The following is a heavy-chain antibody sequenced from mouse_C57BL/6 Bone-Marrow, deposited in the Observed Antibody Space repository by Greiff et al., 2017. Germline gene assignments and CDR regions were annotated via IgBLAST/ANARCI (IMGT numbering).Heavy chain of an antibody. D-gene: IGHD1-1*01. CDR3: AIPYGSSYAMDY. CDR1: GYTFTSYW. CDR2: IYPGSGST. V-gene: IGHV1-55*01. J-gene: IGHJ4*01. Sequence: VQLQQSGAELVKPGASVKMSCKASGYTFTSYWITWVKQRPGQGLEWIGDIYPGSGSTNYNEKFKSKATLTVDTSSSTAYMQLSSLTSEDSAVYYCAIPYGSSYAMDYWGQGTSVTVSS.